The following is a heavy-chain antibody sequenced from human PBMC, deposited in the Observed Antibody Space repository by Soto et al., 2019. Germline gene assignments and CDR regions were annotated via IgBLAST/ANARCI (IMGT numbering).Heavy chain of an antibody. J-gene: IGHJ6*02. CDR2: IIPVFGTP. CDR1: GGSLSNYG. V-gene: IGHV1-69*12. Sequence: QVQLVQSGAEVKKPGSSVKVSCKASGGSLSNYGISWVRQAPGQGPEWMGAIIPVFGTPNYAQKFQDRVTIPADESTTTVYMEVRSLTSEDTAVYYCARGDATKIVVTTYYGMDVWGQGTTVTVSS. CDR3: ARGDATKIVVTTYYGMDV. D-gene: IGHD3-22*01.